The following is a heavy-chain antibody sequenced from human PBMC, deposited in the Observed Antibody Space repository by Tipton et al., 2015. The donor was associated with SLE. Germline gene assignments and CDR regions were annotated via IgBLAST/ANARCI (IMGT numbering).Heavy chain of an antibody. J-gene: IGHJ6*02. Sequence: TLSLTCGVYGGSLSDYYWTWIRQPPGKGLEWIGEIDDSGNTNYYPPLKSRVTISVDTSKNQFSLTLSSVTAADTAVYYCARDSTLVYYYGLDVWGQGITVTVAS. V-gene: IGHV4-34*01. CDR2: IDDSGNT. CDR3: ARDSTLVYYYGLDV. D-gene: IGHD2-8*02. CDR1: GGSLSDYY.